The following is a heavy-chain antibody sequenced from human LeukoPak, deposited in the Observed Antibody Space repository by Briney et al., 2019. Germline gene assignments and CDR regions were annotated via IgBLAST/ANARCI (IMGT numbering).Heavy chain of an antibody. CDR3: AKNYYDYTGPYSWVFDY. D-gene: IGHD3-22*01. Sequence: PGGSLRLSCPASGFTFTNFAMSWVRQAPGKGLEWVSGILASGGTTYYADSVKGRFTSSRDNSKNTLHLQMSSLRAEDTAIYYCAKNYYDYTGPYSWVFDYWGQGTLVTVSS. CDR1: GFTFTNFA. J-gene: IGHJ4*02. CDR2: ILASGGTT. V-gene: IGHV3-23*01.